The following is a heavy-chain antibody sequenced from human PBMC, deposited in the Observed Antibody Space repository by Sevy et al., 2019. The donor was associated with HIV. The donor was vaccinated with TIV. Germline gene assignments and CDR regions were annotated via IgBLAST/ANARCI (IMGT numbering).Heavy chain of an antibody. J-gene: IGHJ6*02. Sequence: GGSLRLSCAASGFTFSSYEMNWVRQAPGTGLEWVSYISSSGSTIYYADSVKGRFTISRDNAKNSLYLQMNSLRAEDTAVYYCARDVNAYYDFWSGYYGYYYYGMDVWGQRTTVTVSS. D-gene: IGHD3-3*01. CDR2: ISSSGSTI. V-gene: IGHV3-48*03. CDR1: GFTFSSYE. CDR3: ARDVNAYYDFWSGYYGYYYYGMDV.